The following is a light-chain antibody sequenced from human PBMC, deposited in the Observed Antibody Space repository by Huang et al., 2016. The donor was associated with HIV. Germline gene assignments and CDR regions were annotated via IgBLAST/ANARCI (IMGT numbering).Light chain of an antibody. CDR1: QDIGNF. V-gene: IGKV1-27*01. Sequence: DIQMTQSPSSLSASPGVRVTLSCRANQDIGNFLAWYQHKPGIVPRLLIYGASTLQSGVPSRFSGRGSGTDFTLTITSFQPDDVATYYCQRYDSAPRAFGQGTKVEI. CDR3: QRYDSAPRA. J-gene: IGKJ1*01. CDR2: GAS.